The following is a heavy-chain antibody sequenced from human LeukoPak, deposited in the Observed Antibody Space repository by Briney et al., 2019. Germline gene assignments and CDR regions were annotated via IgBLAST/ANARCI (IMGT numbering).Heavy chain of an antibody. CDR3: ARDPGGNPHFDY. Sequence: SETLSLTCTVSGGSISSGGYYWGWIRQPPGKGLEWIGSIYYSGSTYYDPSLKSRVTISVDTSKNQFSLKLSSVTAADTAVYYCARDPGGNPHFDYWGQGTLVTVSS. J-gene: IGHJ4*02. CDR2: IYYSGST. CDR1: GGSISSGGYY. V-gene: IGHV4-39*07. D-gene: IGHD3-16*01.